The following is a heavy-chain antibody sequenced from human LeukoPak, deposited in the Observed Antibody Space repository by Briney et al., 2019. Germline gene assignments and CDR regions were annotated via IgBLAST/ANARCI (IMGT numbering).Heavy chain of an antibody. CDR2: IIPIFGTP. D-gene: IGHD3-10*01. V-gene: IGHV1-69*05. CDR3: ARGGLLGYYFDY. J-gene: IGHJ4*02. CDR1: GYTFTSYY. Sequence: GASVKVSCKASGYTFTSYYMHWVRQAPGQGLEWMGGIIPIFGTPNYAQKFQGRVTITTDESTGTAYMELSSLRSEDTAVYYCARGGLLGYYFDYWGQGTLVTVSS.